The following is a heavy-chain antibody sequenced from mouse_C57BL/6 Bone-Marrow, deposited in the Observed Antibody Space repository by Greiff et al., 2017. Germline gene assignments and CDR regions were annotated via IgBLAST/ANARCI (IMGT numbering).Heavy chain of an antibody. CDR1: GYSFTGYY. CDR2: INPSTGGT. CDR3: ARSDYYGNLFAY. D-gene: IGHD2-1*01. J-gene: IGHJ3*01. Sequence: EVQLQQSGPELVKPGASVKISCKASGYSFTGYYMNWVKQSPEKSLEWIGEINPSTGGTTYNQKFKAKATLTVDKSSSTAYMQLKSLTSEDSAVYYCARSDYYGNLFAYWGQGTLVTVSA. V-gene: IGHV1-42*01.